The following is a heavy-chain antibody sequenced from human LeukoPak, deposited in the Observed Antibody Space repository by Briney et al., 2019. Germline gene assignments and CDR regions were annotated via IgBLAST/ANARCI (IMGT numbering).Heavy chain of an antibody. D-gene: IGHD6-19*01. CDR2: ISSSSSTI. CDR3: ARYSSHWSFDS. Sequence: QPGGSLRLSCAASGFTFSSYAMSWVRQAPGKGLEWVSYISSSSSTIYYADSVKGRFTISRDNAKNSLYLQMNSLRAEDTAVYYCARYSSHWSFDSWGQGTLVTVSS. CDR1: GFTFSSYA. V-gene: IGHV3-48*01. J-gene: IGHJ4*02.